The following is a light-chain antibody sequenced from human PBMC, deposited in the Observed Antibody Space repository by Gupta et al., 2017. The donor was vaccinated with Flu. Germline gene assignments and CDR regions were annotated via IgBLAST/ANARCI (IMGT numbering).Light chain of an antibody. Sequence: QSVLTQPPSASGAPGQRVTISCSGDTSKIGRNSVDWYQQLPGAAPKLLIFTDNVRPSGVPDRFSGSKSGIAASLVITGLQSEDEGDYYCASWEDTLRGLYVLRSGTAVTVL. V-gene: IGLV1-44*01. CDR1: TSKIGRNS. CDR2: TDN. J-gene: IGLJ1*01. CDR3: ASWEDTLRGLYV.